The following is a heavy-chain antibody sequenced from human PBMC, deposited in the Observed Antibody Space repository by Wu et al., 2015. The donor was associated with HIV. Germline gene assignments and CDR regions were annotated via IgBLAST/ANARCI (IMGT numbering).Heavy chain of an antibody. J-gene: IGHJ2*01. D-gene: IGHD3-10*01. V-gene: IGHV4-59*08. Sequence: QVQLQESGPGLVKPSETLSLTCTVSGGSISSYYWSWIRQPPGKGLEWIGYIYYSGSTNYNPSLKSRVTISVDTSKNQFSLKLSSVTAADTAVYYCASRRRVRGDHWYFDLWGRGTLVTVSS. CDR3: ASRRRVRGDHWYFDL. CDR2: IYYSGST. CDR1: GGSISSYY.